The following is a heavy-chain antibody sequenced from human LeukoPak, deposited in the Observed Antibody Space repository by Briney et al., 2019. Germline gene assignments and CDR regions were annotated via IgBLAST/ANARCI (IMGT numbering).Heavy chain of an antibody. CDR2: ISAYNGNT. J-gene: IGHJ4*02. Sequence: GASVKVSCKASGYTFTSYGISWVRQAPGQGLEWMGWISAYNGNTNYAQKLQGRVTMTTDTSTSTAYMELRSLGSDGTAVYYCARLATMVRGVIINAPDYWGQGTLVTVSS. V-gene: IGHV1-18*01. CDR1: GYTFTSYG. CDR3: ARLATMVRGVIINAPDY. D-gene: IGHD3-10*01.